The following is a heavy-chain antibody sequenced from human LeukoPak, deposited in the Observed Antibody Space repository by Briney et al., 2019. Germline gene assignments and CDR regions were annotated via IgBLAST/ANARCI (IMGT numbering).Heavy chain of an antibody. D-gene: IGHD3-10*01. CDR1: GGSISSGSYY. J-gene: IGHJ5*02. CDR3: AREGRYYYGSGSYVDNWFDP. CDR2: IYYSGST. Sequence: SETLSLTCTVSGGSISSGSYYWNWIRQPAGEGLEWIGYIYYSGSTNYNPSLKSRVTISVDTSKNQFSLKLSSVTAADTAVYYCAREGRYYYGSGSYVDNWFDPWGQGTLVTVSS. V-gene: IGHV4-61*10.